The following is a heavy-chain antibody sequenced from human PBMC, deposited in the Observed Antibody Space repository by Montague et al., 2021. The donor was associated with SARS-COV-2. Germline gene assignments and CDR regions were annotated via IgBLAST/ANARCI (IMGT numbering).Heavy chain of an antibody. CDR3: AGGRPVQGSFRHFDSISSGALDI. V-gene: IGHV4-34*01. J-gene: IGHJ3*02. Sequence: SETLSLTCAVSRGSFSNYYWTWIRQSPGKGLEWIGEINHGGAPNYTPSLKSRVTISLDTPKKQISLKLNSVTVADTAVFFCAGGRPVQGSFRHFDSISSGALDIWAQGSLVIVSS. CDR2: INHGGAP. CDR1: RGSFSNYY. D-gene: IGHD3-9*01.